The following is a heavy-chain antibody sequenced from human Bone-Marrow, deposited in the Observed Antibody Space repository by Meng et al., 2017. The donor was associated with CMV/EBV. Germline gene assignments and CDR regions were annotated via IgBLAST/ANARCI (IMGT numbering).Heavy chain of an antibody. D-gene: IGHD3-10*01. CDR1: Y. CDR3: ARGAPRQAYYYGSGSYYKQVYFDY. CDR2: INRSGGT. J-gene: IGHJ4*02. Sequence: YSIWIRQPPGKGLEWIGEINRSGGTNYNPSLKIRVTISVDTSKKQFSLRLSSVTAADTAVYYCARGAPRQAYYYGSGSYYKQVYFDYWGQGTLVTVSS. V-gene: IGHV4-34*01.